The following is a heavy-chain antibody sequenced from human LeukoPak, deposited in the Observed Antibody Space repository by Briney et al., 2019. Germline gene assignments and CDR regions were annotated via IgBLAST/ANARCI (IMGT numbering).Heavy chain of an antibody. Sequence: SETLSLTCTVSGGSISSSSYYWGWIRQPPGKGPEWIGSIYYSGSTYYNPSLKSRVTISVDTSKNQFSLKLSSVTAADTAVYYCARAYDILTGSYYFDYWGQGTLVTVSS. CDR1: GGSISSSSYY. CDR2: IYYSGST. D-gene: IGHD3-9*01. J-gene: IGHJ4*02. V-gene: IGHV4-39*07. CDR3: ARAYDILTGSYYFDY.